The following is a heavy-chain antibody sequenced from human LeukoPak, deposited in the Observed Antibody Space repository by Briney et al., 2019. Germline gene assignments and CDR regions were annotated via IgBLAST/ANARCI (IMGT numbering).Heavy chain of an antibody. CDR1: GFTFIYYS. J-gene: IGHJ4*02. Sequence: PGGSLRLSCAASGFTFIYYSIHWVRQAPGKGLEWVAVISSDESNKYYTDSVKGRFTISRDNSKNTLYLQMSSLRAEDTAVYYCARDLGGTTSTLDYWGQGALVTVSS. CDR3: ARDLGGTTSTLDY. V-gene: IGHV3-30-3*01. D-gene: IGHD1-26*01. CDR2: ISSDESNK.